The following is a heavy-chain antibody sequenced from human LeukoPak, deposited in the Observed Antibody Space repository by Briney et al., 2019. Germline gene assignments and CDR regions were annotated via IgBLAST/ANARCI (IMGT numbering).Heavy chain of an antibody. Sequence: ASVKVSCKASGYTFTGYFMHWVRQAPGQGLEWMGWINPNSGGTNFAQKFQGRVTMTRDTSIGTAYMELSRLRPDDRAVYYCATGIAVAGYDYWGQGTLVTVSS. J-gene: IGHJ4*02. CDR2: INPNSGGT. D-gene: IGHD6-19*01. CDR1: GYTFTGYF. CDR3: ATGIAVAGYDY. V-gene: IGHV1-2*02.